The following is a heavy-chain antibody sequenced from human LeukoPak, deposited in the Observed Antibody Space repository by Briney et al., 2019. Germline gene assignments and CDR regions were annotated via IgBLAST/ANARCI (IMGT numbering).Heavy chain of an antibody. Sequence: GGSLRLSCAASGFTVSSNYMSGVPQAQGKGLEWVSVIYSGDSTYYADSVKGRFTISRDNSKNTLYHQMNSLRAEDTAVYYCARDRKAAGFDYWGQGTLLTVPS. J-gene: IGHJ4*02. CDR1: GFTVSSNY. CDR2: IYSGDST. D-gene: IGHD6-13*01. CDR3: ARDRKAAGFDY. V-gene: IGHV3-53*01.